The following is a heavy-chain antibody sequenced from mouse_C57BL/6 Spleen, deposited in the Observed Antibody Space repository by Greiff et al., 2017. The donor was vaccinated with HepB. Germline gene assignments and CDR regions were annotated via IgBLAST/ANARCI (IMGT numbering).Heavy chain of an antibody. V-gene: IGHV1-26*01. CDR3: APYYGSSYFAY. D-gene: IGHD1-1*01. Sequence: EVQLQQSGPELVKPGASVKISCKASGYTFTDYYMNWVKQSHGKSLEWIGDINPNNGGTSYNQKFKGKATLTVDKSSSTAYMELRSLTSEDSAVYYCAPYYGSSYFAYWGQGTLVTVSA. CDR2: INPNNGGT. CDR1: GYTFTDYY. J-gene: IGHJ3*01.